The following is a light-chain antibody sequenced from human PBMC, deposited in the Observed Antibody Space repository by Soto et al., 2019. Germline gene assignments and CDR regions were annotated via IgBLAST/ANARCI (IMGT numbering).Light chain of an antibody. CDR3: QQANSFPIT. Sequence: DIQMTQSPSSVSASVGDRVTIACRTTQHIGTWLAWYQQKPGRAPNLLIYAASNLQSGVPSRFSGSGSGTAFTLTISSLQPEDFATYYCQQANSFPITFAQGTRLEMK. J-gene: IGKJ5*01. CDR2: AAS. CDR1: QHIGTW. V-gene: IGKV1-12*01.